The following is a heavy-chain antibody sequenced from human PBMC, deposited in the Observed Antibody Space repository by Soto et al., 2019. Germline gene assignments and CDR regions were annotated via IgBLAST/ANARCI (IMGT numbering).Heavy chain of an antibody. V-gene: IGHV3-9*01. Sequence: PWGSLRLSCSASGFTFDDYAMHWFRQAPGKGLEWVSGISWNSGSIGYADSVKGRFTISRDNAKNSLYLQMNSLRAEDTALYYCAKEYGSGSYSYYYYYGMDVWGQGTTVTVSS. CDR2: ISWNSGSI. CDR3: AKEYGSGSYSYYYYYGMDV. D-gene: IGHD3-10*01. J-gene: IGHJ6*02. CDR1: GFTFDDYA.